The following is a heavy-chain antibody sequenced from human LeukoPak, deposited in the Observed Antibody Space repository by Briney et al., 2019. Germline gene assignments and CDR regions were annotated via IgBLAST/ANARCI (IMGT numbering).Heavy chain of an antibody. CDR3: ATAHLIAVRPFGMDV. J-gene: IGHJ6*02. D-gene: IGHD6-6*01. V-gene: IGHV1-2*02. Sequence: GASVKVSCKASGHTFIGYNFHWIRQAPGQGLEWMGWINPKTGDTNYAVKFQGRVTMTRDTSISTVYMEVKRLGPHDTAVYYCATAHLIAVRPFGMDVWGQGTTVTVSS. CDR2: INPKTGDT. CDR1: GHTFIGYN.